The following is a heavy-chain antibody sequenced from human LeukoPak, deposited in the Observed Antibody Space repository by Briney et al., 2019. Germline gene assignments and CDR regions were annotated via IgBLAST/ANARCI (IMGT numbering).Heavy chain of an antibody. CDR2: INPNSGGT. CDR3: ARAIVAGTGFDY. J-gene: IGHJ4*02. V-gene: IGHV1-2*06. CDR1: GYSFTGYY. D-gene: IGHD6-19*01. Sequence: ASVKVSCKASGYSFTGYYMHWVRQAPGQGREWMGRINPNSGGTNYAQKFQGRVTMTRDTSISTAYMELSRLSSDDTAVYYCARAIVAGTGFDYWGQGTLVTVSS.